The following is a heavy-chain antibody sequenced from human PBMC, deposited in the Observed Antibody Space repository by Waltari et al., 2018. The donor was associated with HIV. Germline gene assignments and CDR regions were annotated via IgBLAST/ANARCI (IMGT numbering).Heavy chain of an antibody. D-gene: IGHD3-3*01. J-gene: IGHJ5*02. V-gene: IGHV1-69*04. CDR3: ALGRIDDIRSGRENLGGFDP. CDR1: GDTLSNYA. CDR2: IIPAISIA. Sequence: VQVVQSGAEVKKPGSSVKVSCQASGDTLSNYAGSWVRQAPGQGIEWSGRIIPAISIAMHTNKCQDRVTINADKATNSAYMELGGLRSEDTALYFCALGRIDDIRSGRENLGGFDPWGPGTLVSVSS.